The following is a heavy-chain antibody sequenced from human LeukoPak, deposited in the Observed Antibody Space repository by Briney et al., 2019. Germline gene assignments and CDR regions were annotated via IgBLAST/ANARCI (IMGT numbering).Heavy chain of an antibody. CDR3: ARGRGLLLWFGELSNFDY. CDR2: INAYNGNT. CDR1: GYTLTSYG. Sequence: ASVKVSCKASGYTLTSYGISWVRQAPGQGLERMGWINAYNGNTNYAQKLQGRVTMTTDTSTSTAYMELRSLRSDDTAVYYCARGRGLLLWFGELSNFDYWGQGTLVTVSS. D-gene: IGHD3-10*01. V-gene: IGHV1-18*01. J-gene: IGHJ4*02.